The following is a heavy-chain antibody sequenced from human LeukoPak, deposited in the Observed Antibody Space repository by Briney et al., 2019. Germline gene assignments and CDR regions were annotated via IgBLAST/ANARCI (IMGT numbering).Heavy chain of an antibody. J-gene: IGHJ4*02. Sequence: GGSLRLSCAASGFTFDDYAMRWVRQAPGKGLEWVSGISWKSDSIDYADSVKGRFTISRDNAKNSLYLQMNSLRADDTALYYCAKDWSYGGNSWKYFGSWGQGTLVTVSS. V-gene: IGHV3-9*01. D-gene: IGHD4-23*01. CDR1: GFTFDDYA. CDR3: AKDWSYGGNSWKYFGS. CDR2: ISWKSDSI.